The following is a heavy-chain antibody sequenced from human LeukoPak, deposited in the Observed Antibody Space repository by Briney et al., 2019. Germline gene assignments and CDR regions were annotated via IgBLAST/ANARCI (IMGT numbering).Heavy chain of an antibody. D-gene: IGHD2-15*01. CDR1: GDSVSGNSVA. V-gene: IGHV6-1*01. CDR3: ARAIRRSLDY. Sequence: SQTLSLTCVISGDSVSGNSVAWNWIRQSPSRGLEWLGRAYYRSKWNIDYAGSVRSRIIIDPDTSKNQFSLHLNSVTPEDTAVYYCARAIRRSLDYWGQGTLVTVSS. CDR2: AYYRSKWNI. J-gene: IGHJ4*02.